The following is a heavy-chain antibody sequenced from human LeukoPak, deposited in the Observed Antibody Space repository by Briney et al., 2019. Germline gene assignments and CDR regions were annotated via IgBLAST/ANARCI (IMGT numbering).Heavy chain of an antibody. D-gene: IGHD2-2*01. J-gene: IGHJ4*02. V-gene: IGHV4-59*08. Sequence: AETLSLPFTIFGGFISSYYWSWIRQPPGKGLDWIGYIYYSGTTTYNPSLKSRVTMSVDTSKNQFSLRLTSVTAADTAVYYCARHLGSTSPFDYWGQGALITVSS. CDR1: GGFISSYY. CDR3: ARHLGSTSPFDY. CDR2: IYYSGTT.